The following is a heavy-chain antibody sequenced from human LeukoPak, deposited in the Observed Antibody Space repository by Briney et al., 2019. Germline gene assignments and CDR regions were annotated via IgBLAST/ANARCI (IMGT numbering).Heavy chain of an antibody. CDR1: GYTFTDYY. Sequence: ASVKVSCKASGYTFTDYYMHWVRQAPGQGLEWMGWINTNSGGTNYAQKFQGRVTMTTDTSISTAYMEVIRLRSDDTAVYYCARVRIGQQLDKYYYYAMDVWGQGTTVTVS. CDR2: INTNSGGT. D-gene: IGHD6-13*01. V-gene: IGHV1-2*02. CDR3: ARVRIGQQLDKYYYYAMDV. J-gene: IGHJ6*02.